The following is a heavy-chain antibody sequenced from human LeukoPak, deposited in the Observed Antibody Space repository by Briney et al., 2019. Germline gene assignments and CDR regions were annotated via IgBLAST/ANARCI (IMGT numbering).Heavy chain of an antibody. Sequence: GASVKVSCKASGYIFTSYGISWVRQAPGQGLEWMGWISAYNGNINYAQKVQGRVTMTTDTSTSTAYMELRSLRSDDTAVYYCARVEGSSWDDYYNYYIDVWGKGTTVTVSS. CDR1: GYIFTSYG. CDR2: ISAYNGNI. D-gene: IGHD6-13*01. J-gene: IGHJ6*03. V-gene: IGHV1-18*01. CDR3: ARVEGSSWDDYYNYYIDV.